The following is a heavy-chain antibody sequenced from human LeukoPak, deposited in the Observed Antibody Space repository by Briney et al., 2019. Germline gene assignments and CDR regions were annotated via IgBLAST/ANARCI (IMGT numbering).Heavy chain of an antibody. CDR3: AADSTAYYYAF. CDR2: IKQDGSEK. J-gene: IGHJ4*02. D-gene: IGHD3-22*01. Sequence: GGSLRLSRAASGFTFSSYWMSWVRQAPGRGLEWVANIKQDGSEKYYLDSVKGRFTISRDNAKNSLYLQMNSLRAEDTALYYCAADSTAYYYAFWGQGTLVTVSS. CDR1: GFTFSSYW. V-gene: IGHV3-7*01.